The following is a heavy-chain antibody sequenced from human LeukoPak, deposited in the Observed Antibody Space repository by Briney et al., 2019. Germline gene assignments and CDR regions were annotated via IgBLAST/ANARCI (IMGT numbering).Heavy chain of an antibody. CDR3: ARDFSNKFYSDSSGFDY. D-gene: IGHD3-22*01. J-gene: IGHJ4*01. Sequence: GGCLRLSCAASGFTFSTYWMSWVRQAPGKGLEWVASIKQDGGEKYYVDSVKGRFTISRDNAENSLYLQMNSLRAEDTAVYYCARDFSNKFYSDSSGFDYWGQGTLVTVSS. V-gene: IGHV3-7*05. CDR2: IKQDGGEK. CDR1: GFTFSTYW.